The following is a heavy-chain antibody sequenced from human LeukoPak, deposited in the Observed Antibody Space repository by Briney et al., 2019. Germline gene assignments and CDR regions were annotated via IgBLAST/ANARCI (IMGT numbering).Heavy chain of an antibody. CDR1: GFKFDYYW. CDR2: IKLDGSEK. V-gene: IGHV3-7*03. D-gene: IGHD3-3*01. CDR3: ARDQYDTWSRRGNFDS. Sequence: GGSLRLSCVASGFKFDYYWMTWVRQAPGKGLEWVANIKLDGSEKNYVDSVKGRFTISRDNTKNSLYLQMNSLRAEDTAVFYCARDQYDTWSRRGNFDSWGQGTLVIVSS. J-gene: IGHJ4*02.